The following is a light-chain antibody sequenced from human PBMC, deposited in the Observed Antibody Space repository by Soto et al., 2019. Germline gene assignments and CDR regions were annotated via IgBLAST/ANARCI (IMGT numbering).Light chain of an antibody. Sequence: EIVMTQSPATLSVSPGERATLSCRASQTISKYLAWYQQKPGQAPRLLIYGASTRATGNPARFSGSGSGTEGTLIISSLQSEDFAVYYCQQYNNRPYTFGQGTKLEIK. CDR3: QQYNNRPYT. CDR1: QTISKY. V-gene: IGKV3D-15*01. CDR2: GAS. J-gene: IGKJ2*01.